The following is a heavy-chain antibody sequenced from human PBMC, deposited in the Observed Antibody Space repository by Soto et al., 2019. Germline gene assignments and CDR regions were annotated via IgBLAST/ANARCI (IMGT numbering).Heavy chain of an antibody. J-gene: IGHJ4*02. CDR2: INEDGSEK. CDR1: GFTFSSYW. D-gene: IGHD6-25*01. CDR3: SGPIYFDY. Sequence: PGGSLRLSCAASGFTFSSYWMSWVRQAPGKGLEWVANINEDGSEKNYVDSVKGRFTISRDNAKNSLYLQMNSLRAEDTAVYYCSGPIYFDYWAQGTLVTVSS. V-gene: IGHV3-7*03.